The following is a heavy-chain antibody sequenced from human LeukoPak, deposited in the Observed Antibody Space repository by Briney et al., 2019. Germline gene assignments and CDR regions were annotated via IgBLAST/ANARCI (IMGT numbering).Heavy chain of an antibody. CDR2: ISGSGGST. D-gene: IGHD3-22*01. CDR1: GFTFSSYA. Sequence: PGGSLRLSCAASGFTFSSYAMSWVRQTPGKGLEWVSAISGSGGSTYYADSVKGRFTISRDNSKNTLYLQMNSLRAEDTAVYYCAKDELHEITMIVVVITGWDYWGQGTLVTVSS. J-gene: IGHJ4*02. CDR3: AKDELHEITMIVVVITGWDY. V-gene: IGHV3-23*01.